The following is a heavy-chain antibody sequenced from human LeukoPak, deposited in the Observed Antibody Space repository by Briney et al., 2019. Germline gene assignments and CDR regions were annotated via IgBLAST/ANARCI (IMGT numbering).Heavy chain of an antibody. Sequence: GRSLRLSCAPSGFTFDDYGMDWARQPPGRGLDWVSGISGNSGSIGYADSVKGRFTISRENAKNSLYLQMNSLRAEDTALYYCAKDLSGYPIRRPLYFDYSGEGALVTVSS. CDR1: GFTFDDYG. D-gene: IGHD3-16*02. CDR3: AKDLSGYPIRRPLYFDY. J-gene: IGHJ4*02. CDR2: ISGNSGSI. V-gene: IGHV3-9*01.